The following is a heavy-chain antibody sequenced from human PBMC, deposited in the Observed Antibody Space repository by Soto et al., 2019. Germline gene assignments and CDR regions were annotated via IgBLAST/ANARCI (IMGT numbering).Heavy chain of an antibody. CDR2: IVVDNGNT. CDR3: AADRYAMDV. V-gene: IGHV1-58*01. J-gene: IGHJ6*02. CDR1: GFTFTRSA. Sequence: QRQLVQSGPEVKKPGTSVKVSCKASGFTFTRSAVQWVRQARGQRLEWIGWIVVDNGNTKYAQKLQERVTITSDMSTSTAYLELSSLRSADTAVYYCAADRYAMDVWGQGTTVTVSS.